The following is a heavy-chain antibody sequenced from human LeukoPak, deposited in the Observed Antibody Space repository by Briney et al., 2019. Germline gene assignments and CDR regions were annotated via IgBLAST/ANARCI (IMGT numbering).Heavy chain of an antibody. CDR2: IYYSGST. CDR1: GGSISNYY. J-gene: IGHJ3*02. CDR3: ARGPYSYDSSGAFNI. D-gene: IGHD3-22*01. V-gene: IGHV4-59*08. Sequence: PSETLSLTCTVSGGSISNYYWSWIRQPPGKGLEWIGYIYYSGSTNCNPSLKSRVTISVDTSKNQFSLKLSSVTAADTAVYFCARGPYSYDSSGAFNIWGQGTMVTVSS.